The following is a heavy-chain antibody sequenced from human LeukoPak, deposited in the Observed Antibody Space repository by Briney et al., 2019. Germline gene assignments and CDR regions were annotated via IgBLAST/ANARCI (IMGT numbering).Heavy chain of an antibody. CDR3: ASGPRPYSSTRCYPY. V-gene: IGHV3-21*01. CDR1: GFTFSSYS. Sequence: GGSLRLSCAASGFTFSSYSMNWVRQAPGKGLEWVSSISSSSSYIYYADSVKGRFTISRDNAKNSLYLQMNSLRAEDTAVYYCASGPRPYSSTRCYPYWGQGTLVTVSS. J-gene: IGHJ4*02. D-gene: IGHD2-2*01. CDR2: ISSSSSYI.